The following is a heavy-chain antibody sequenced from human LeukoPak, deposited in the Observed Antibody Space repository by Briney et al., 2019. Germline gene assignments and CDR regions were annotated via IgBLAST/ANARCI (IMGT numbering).Heavy chain of an antibody. V-gene: IGHV3-11*01. Sequence: PGGSLRLSCAASGFTFSDYYMSWIRQAPGKGLEWVSYISSSGSTIYYADYVKGRFAISRDNAKNSLYLQINSLRAEDTAVYYCAREGCSSTSCYEEQYYYYYYMDVWGKGTTVTVSS. CDR3: AREGCSSTSCYEEQYYYYYYMDV. CDR2: ISSSGSTI. J-gene: IGHJ6*03. CDR1: GFTFSDYY. D-gene: IGHD2-2*01.